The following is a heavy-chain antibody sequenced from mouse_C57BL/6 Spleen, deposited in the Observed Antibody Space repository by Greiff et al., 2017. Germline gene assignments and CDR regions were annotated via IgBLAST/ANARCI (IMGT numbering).Heavy chain of an antibody. CDR3: ARFNYYGSSPDYFDY. J-gene: IGHJ2*01. V-gene: IGHV1-61*01. D-gene: IGHD1-1*01. CDR2: LYPSDSET. CDR1: GYTFTSYW. Sequence: VQLQQSGAELVRPGSSVKLSCKASGYTFTSYWMDWVKQRPGQGLEWIGNLYPSDSETHYNQKFKDKATLTVDKSSSTAYMQLSSLTSEDSAVYYCARFNYYGSSPDYFDYWGQGTTLTVSS.